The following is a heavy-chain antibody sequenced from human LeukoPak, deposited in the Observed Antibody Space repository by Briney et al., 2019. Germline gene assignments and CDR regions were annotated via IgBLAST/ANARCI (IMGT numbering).Heavy chain of an antibody. CDR3: ARWNYYDSSGQEVYYFDY. Sequence: PGGSLRLSCAASGFTFSSYAMSWVRQAPGKGLEWVSAISGSGGSTYYADSVKGRFTISRDNSKNTLYLQMNSLRAEDTAVYYCARWNYYDSSGQEVYYFDYWGQGTLVTVPS. D-gene: IGHD3-22*01. V-gene: IGHV3-23*01. J-gene: IGHJ4*02. CDR2: ISGSGGST. CDR1: GFTFSSYA.